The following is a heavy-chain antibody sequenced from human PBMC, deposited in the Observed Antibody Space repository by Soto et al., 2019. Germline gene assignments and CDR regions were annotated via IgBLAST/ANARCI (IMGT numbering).Heavy chain of an antibody. CDR3: ARLGMTYYYDSSGYYYPGYFDY. CDR2: IYPGDSDT. V-gene: IGHV5-51*01. CDR1: GYSFTSYW. J-gene: IGHJ4*02. Sequence: GESLKISCKGSGYSFTSYWIGWVRQMPGKGLEWMGIIYPGDSDTRYSPSFQGQVTISADKSISTAYLQWSSLKASDTAMYYCARLGMTYYYDSSGYYYPGYFDYWGQGTLVTVSS. D-gene: IGHD3-22*01.